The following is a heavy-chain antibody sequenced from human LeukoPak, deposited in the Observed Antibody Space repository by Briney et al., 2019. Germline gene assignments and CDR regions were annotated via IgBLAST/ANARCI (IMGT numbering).Heavy chain of an antibody. CDR1: GFTFSSYW. CDR2: IKQDGSEI. CDR3: ARRGAAYYDRSGYIVGRFDY. V-gene: IGHV3-7*04. Sequence: GGSLRLSCAASGFTFSSYWMSWVRQAPGKGLEWVANIKQDGSEIYYVDSVKGRFTISRDNAKNSLYLQMTSLRAGDTAVYYCARRGAAYYDRSGYIVGRFDYWGQGTLVTVSS. J-gene: IGHJ4*02. D-gene: IGHD3-22*01.